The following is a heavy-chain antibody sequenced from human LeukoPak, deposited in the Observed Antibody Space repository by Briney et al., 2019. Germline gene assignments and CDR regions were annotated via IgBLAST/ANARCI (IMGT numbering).Heavy chain of an antibody. Sequence: SETLSLTCAVYGGSFSGYYWSWIRQPPGKGLEWIGETNHSGSTNYNPSLKSRVTISVDTSKNQFSLKLSSVTAADTAVYYCARAWGGSWYASWFDPWGQGTLVTVSS. CDR1: GGSFSGYY. J-gene: IGHJ5*02. V-gene: IGHV4-34*01. CDR3: ARAWGGSWYASWFDP. D-gene: IGHD6-13*01. CDR2: TNHSGST.